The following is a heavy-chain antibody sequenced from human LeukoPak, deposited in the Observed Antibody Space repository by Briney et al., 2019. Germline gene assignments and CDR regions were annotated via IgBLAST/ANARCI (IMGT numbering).Heavy chain of an antibody. V-gene: IGHV1-18*01. CDR1: SYTFTSYG. D-gene: IGHD4-17*01. Sequence: GASVKVSCKASSYTFTSYGISWVRQAPGQGLEWMGWISAYNGNTNYAQKLQGRVTMTTDTSTSTAYMELRSLRSDDTAVYYCARDLPVYGDYWPDDYWGQGTLVTVSS. J-gene: IGHJ4*02. CDR2: ISAYNGNT. CDR3: ARDLPVYGDYWPDDY.